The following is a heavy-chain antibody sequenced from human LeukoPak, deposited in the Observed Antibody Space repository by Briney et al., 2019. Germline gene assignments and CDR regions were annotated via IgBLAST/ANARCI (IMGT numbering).Heavy chain of an antibody. J-gene: IGHJ4*02. Sequence: TSETLSLTCTVSGGSISSYYWSWIRQPPGKGLEWIGYIYYSGSTNYNPSLKSRVTISVDTSKNQFSLKLSSVTAADTAVYYCARHGSYGSGSYYGDRGQGTLVTVSS. CDR1: GGSISSYY. CDR2: IYYSGST. V-gene: IGHV4-59*08. CDR3: ARHGSYGSGSYYGD. D-gene: IGHD3-10*01.